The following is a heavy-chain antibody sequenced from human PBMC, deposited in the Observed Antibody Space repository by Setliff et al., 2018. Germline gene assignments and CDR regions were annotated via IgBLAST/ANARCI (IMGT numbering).Heavy chain of an antibody. J-gene: IGHJ5*02. V-gene: IGHV4-59*01. Sequence: LSLTCSVSGDSIFDNYWSWIRQSPGRGLEWIAYISYTGSTNYNPSLKSRVTISVDTSKNQFSLRLSSVTAADTAVYYCARAAKYDSSGYYGFWFDPWGQGNLVTVSS. CDR3: ARAAKYDSSGYYGFWFDP. D-gene: IGHD3-22*01. CDR2: ISYTGST. CDR1: GDSIFDNY.